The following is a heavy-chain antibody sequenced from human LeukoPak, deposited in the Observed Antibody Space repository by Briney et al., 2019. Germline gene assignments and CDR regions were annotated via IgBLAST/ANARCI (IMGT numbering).Heavy chain of an antibody. CDR3: ARDRLPITMVRGVTIDY. CDR2: ISYDGSNK. CDR1: GFTFGSYA. J-gene: IGHJ4*02. Sequence: GSLRLSCAASGFTFGSYAMHWVRQAPGKGLEWVAVISYDGSNKYYADSVKGRFTISRDNSKNTLYLQMNSLRAEDTAVYYCARDRLPITMVRGVTIDYWGQGTLVTVSS. V-gene: IGHV3-30*04. D-gene: IGHD3-10*01.